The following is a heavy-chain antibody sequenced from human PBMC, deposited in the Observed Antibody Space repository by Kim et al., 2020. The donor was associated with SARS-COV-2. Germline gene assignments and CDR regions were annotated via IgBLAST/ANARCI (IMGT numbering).Heavy chain of an antibody. D-gene: IGHD1-1*01. V-gene: IGHV1-46*01. CDR1: GYGFGTYY. Sequence: ASVKVSCKTSGYGFGTYYIHWVRQAPGQGLEWMGLTHPTSGRTNFAQNFQGRVTMIMDTSTATVYMDLTSLRSGDTAVYYCAREPEGTGKLDNWGQGTLV. CDR2: THPTSGRT. CDR3: AREPEGTGKLDN. J-gene: IGHJ4*02.